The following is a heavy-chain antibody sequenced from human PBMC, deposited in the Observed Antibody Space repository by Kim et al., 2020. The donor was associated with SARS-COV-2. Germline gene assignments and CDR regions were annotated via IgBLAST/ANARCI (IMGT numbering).Heavy chain of an antibody. Sequence: ASVKVSCKASGYTFTSYGISWVRQAPGQGLEWMGWISAYNGNTNYAQKLQGRVTMTTDTSTSTAYMELRSLRSDDTAVYYCARAPLGPSLEWFVGMDVWGQGTTVTVSS. V-gene: IGHV1-18*04. CDR2: ISAYNGNT. D-gene: IGHD3-3*01. CDR3: ARAPLGPSLEWFVGMDV. CDR1: GYTFTSYG. J-gene: IGHJ6*02.